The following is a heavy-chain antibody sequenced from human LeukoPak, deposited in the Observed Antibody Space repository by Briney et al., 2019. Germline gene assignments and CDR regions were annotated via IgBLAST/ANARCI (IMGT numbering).Heavy chain of an antibody. CDR3: ARGPGTIFGVEGGFDP. CDR1: GGSISSYY. CDR2: IYYSGST. D-gene: IGHD3-3*01. J-gene: IGHJ5*02. V-gene: IGHV4-59*01. Sequence: SETLSLTCTVSGGSISSYYWSWIRQPPGKGLERIGYIYYSGSTNYNPSLKSRVTISVDTSKNQFSLKLSSVTAADTAVYYCARGPGTIFGVEGGFDPWGQGTLVTVSS.